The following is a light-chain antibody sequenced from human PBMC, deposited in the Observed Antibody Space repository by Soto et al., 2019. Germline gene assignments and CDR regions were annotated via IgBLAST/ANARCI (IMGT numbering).Light chain of an antibody. CDR1: QRMGSW. J-gene: IGKJ5*01. V-gene: IGKV1-5*01. CDR2: DVS. CDR3: QQYNSESWT. Sequence: DIQMTQSPSTLSASVGDSVTLTCRASQRMGSWLAWYQQRPRRAPKLLVYDVSTLKSGVPPRFSGSGSGTLFTLTINNLQPEDFATYYCQQYNSESWTFGQGARL.